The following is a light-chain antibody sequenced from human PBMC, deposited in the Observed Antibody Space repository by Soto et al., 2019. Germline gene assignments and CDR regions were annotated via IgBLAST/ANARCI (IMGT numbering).Light chain of an antibody. Sequence: DIQMTQSPSTLSASVGDRVTITCRASQSINSWLAWYQQKPGKAPKLLIYKASSLESGVPARFSGSVSGTEFTLSISSLQPDDFATYYCQQYDTYSTFGQGTKVEIK. CDR1: QSINSW. V-gene: IGKV1-5*03. J-gene: IGKJ1*01. CDR3: QQYDTYST. CDR2: KAS.